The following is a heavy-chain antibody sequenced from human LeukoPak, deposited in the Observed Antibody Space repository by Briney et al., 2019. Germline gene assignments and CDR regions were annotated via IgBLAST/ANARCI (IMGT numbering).Heavy chain of an antibody. CDR3: ARAEVGASIWFDP. V-gene: IGHV4-59*01. CDR1: GGSINSYY. D-gene: IGHD1-26*01. Sequence: WETLSLTCSVSGGSINSYYWSWIRQPPGKGLEWIGYIYYSGTTNYNPSLRSRVTMLVDTSKNQFTLKLSSVTAADTAVYYCARAEVGASIWFDPWGQGTLVTVSS. J-gene: IGHJ5*02. CDR2: IYYSGTT.